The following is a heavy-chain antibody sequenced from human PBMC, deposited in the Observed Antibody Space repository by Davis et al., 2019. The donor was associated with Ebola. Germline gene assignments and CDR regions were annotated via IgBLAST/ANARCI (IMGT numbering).Heavy chain of an antibody. J-gene: IGHJ5*02. V-gene: IGHV4-34*01. CDR3: ASLPRYSSSYLVS. CDR1: GGSFSDYY. Sequence: PSETLSLTCGVSGGSFSDYYWNWIRQPPGKGLEWIGEINQSGDTNFNPSLRSRVTLSMDTSTNQFSLKVKSVTAADTAVYFCASLPRYSSSYLVSWGQGSLVTVSS. D-gene: IGHD6-6*01. CDR2: INQSGDT.